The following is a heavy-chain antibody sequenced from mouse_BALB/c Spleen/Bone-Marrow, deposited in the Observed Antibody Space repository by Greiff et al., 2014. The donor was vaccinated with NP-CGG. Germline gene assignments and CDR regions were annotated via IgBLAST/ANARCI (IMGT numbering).Heavy chain of an antibody. J-gene: IGHJ4*01. D-gene: IGHD2-1*01. CDR3: TRDGKGNYDYAMDY. CDR2: ISSGGSYT. CDR1: GFTFSSYT. V-gene: IGHV5-6-4*01. Sequence: EVKLQESGGGLVKPGGSLKLSWAASGFTFSSYTMSWVRQTPEKRLEWVATISSGGSYTYYPDSVKGRFTISRDNAKNTLYLQMSSLKSEDTAMYYCTRDGKGNYDYAMDYWGQGTSVTVSS.